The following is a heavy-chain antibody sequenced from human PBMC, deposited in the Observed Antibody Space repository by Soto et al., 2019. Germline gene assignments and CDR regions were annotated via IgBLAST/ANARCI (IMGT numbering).Heavy chain of an antibody. CDR3: ARDPRWELPYSFDY. Sequence: SETLSLTCAVYGGSFSGYYWTWIRQPPGKGLEWIGEINHSGSTNYNPSLKSRVTVSVDTSKNQFSLKLSSVTAADTAVYYCARDPRWELPYSFDYWGQGTLVTVSS. D-gene: IGHD1-26*01. V-gene: IGHV4-34*01. CDR1: GGSFSGYY. J-gene: IGHJ4*02. CDR2: INHSGST.